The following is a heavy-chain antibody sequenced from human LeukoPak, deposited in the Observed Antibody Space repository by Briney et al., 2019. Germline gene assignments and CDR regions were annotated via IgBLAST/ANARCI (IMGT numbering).Heavy chain of an antibody. J-gene: IGHJ4*02. Sequence: SETLSLTCTVSGGSISSYYWSWIRQPPGKGLEWIGYIYYSGSTTYNPSLKSRVTISVDTSKNQFSLKLSSVTAADTAVYYCARGAGPLWFGELLFDYWGQGTLVTVSS. D-gene: IGHD3-10*01. CDR2: IYYSGST. CDR3: ARGAGPLWFGELLFDY. CDR1: GGSISSYY. V-gene: IGHV4-59*01.